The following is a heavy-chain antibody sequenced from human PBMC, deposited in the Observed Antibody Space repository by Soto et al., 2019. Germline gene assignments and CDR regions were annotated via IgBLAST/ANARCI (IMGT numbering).Heavy chain of an antibody. CDR2: ISFDGSNK. CDR3: AREVTVAGPSDRRYYYGMDV. V-gene: IGHV3-30-3*01. J-gene: IGHJ6*02. D-gene: IGHD6-19*01. Sequence: PVGSLRLSCAASGFIFSNYAMHWVRQAPGKGLEWVAVISFDGSNKFYADSVRGRFTFSRDNSKNTLYLQMISLRAEDTALYYCAREVTVAGPSDRRYYYGMDVWGQGTTVTVSS. CDR1: GFIFSNYA.